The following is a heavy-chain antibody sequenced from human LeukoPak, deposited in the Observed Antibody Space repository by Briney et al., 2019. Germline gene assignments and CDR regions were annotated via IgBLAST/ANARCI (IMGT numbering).Heavy chain of an antibody. D-gene: IGHD4-23*01. J-gene: IGHJ3*02. V-gene: IGHV3-30-3*01. CDR2: ISYDGSNK. CDR1: GFTFSSYA. CDR3: ARERLRWTDAFDI. Sequence: GGSLRLSCAASGFTFSSYAMHWVRQAPGKGLEWVAVISYDGSNKYYADSVKGRFTISRDNSKNTLYLQMNSLRAEDTAVYYCARERLRWTDAFDIWGQGTMVTVSS.